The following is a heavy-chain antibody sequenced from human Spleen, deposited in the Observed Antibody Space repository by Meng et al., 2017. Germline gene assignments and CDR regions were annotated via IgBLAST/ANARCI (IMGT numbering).Heavy chain of an antibody. J-gene: IGHJ6*02. V-gene: IGHV3-23*01. Sequence: GGSLRLSCAASAFSLSTSPMTWVRQVPGQGLEWVSTLDASGSSTHYADSVKGRFTISRDNSRNMLFLQMSNLRADDTAVYFCAKDLAFMDYMDVWGQGTAVTVSS. CDR1: AFSLSTSP. CDR3: AKDLAFMDYMDV. D-gene: IGHD2-2*03. CDR2: LDASGSST.